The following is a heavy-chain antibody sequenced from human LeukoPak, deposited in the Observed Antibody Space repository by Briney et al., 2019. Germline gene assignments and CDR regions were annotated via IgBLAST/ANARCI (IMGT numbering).Heavy chain of an antibody. CDR2: INPNSGGT. Sequence: GASVKVSCKASGYTFTNYYMHWVRQAPGQGLEWMGWINPNSGGTNYAQKFQGRVTMTRDTSISTAYMELSRLRSDDTAVYYCARDNTNPGGGLDGDFWSGIYWYFDLWGRGTLVTVSS. D-gene: IGHD3-3*01. CDR1: GYTFTNYY. V-gene: IGHV1-2*02. CDR3: ARDNTNPGGGLDGDFWSGIYWYFDL. J-gene: IGHJ2*01.